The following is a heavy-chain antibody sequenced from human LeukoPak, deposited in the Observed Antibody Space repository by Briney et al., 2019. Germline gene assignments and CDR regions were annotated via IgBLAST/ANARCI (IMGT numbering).Heavy chain of an antibody. CDR2: IIPILGIA. J-gene: IGHJ2*01. D-gene: IGHD6-19*01. CDR1: GGTFSSYA. Sequence: GASVKVSCKASGGTFSSYAISWVRQAPGQGLEWMGRIIPILGIANYAQKFQGRVTITADKSTSTAYMELSSLRSEDTAVYYCAREDSSGWHGRAKYWYFDLWGRGTLVTVSS. V-gene: IGHV1-69*04. CDR3: AREDSSGWHGRAKYWYFDL.